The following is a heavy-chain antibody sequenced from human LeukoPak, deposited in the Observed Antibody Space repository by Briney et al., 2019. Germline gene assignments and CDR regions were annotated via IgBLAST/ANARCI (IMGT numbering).Heavy chain of an antibody. V-gene: IGHV4-59*12. J-gene: IGHJ4*02. CDR2: IYYSGST. CDR1: GGSISSYY. D-gene: IGHD2-2*01. CDR3: ARPTVPAARDFDY. Sequence: SETLSLTCTVPGGSISSYYWSWIRQPPGKGLEWIGYIYYSGSTYYNPSLKSRVTISVDTSKNQFSLKLSSVTAADTAVYYCARPTVPAARDFDYWGQGTLVTVSS.